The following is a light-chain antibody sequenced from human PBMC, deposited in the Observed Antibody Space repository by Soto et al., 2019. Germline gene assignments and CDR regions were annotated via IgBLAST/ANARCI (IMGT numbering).Light chain of an antibody. Sequence: IVLTQSPGILSLSPGERASLSCGASQSITSSFLAWYQQKPGQAPRLLIYGASSRATGIPDRFSGTGSETEFTLTINRLEPEDFAVYYCQQYENSPITVGQGTRLEIK. J-gene: IGKJ5*01. CDR1: QSITSSF. CDR3: QQYENSPIT. V-gene: IGKV3-20*01. CDR2: GAS.